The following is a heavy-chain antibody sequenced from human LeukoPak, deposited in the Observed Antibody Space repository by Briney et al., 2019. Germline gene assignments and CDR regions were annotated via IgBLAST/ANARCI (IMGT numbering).Heavy chain of an antibody. J-gene: IGHJ4*02. CDR2: ISYDGSNK. CDR3: ARDQRGVRGVIITDLFDY. CDR1: GFTFSSYA. D-gene: IGHD3-10*01. Sequence: GGSLRLSCAASGFTFSSYAMHWVRQAPGKGLEWVAVISYDGSNKYYADSVKGRFTNSRDNSKNTLYLQMNSLRAEDTAVYYCARDQRGVRGVIITDLFDYWGQGTLVTVSS. V-gene: IGHV3-30-3*01.